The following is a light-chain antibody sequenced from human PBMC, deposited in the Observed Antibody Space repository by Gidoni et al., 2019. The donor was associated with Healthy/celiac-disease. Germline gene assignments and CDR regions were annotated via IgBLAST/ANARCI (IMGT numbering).Light chain of an antibody. CDR2: GAS. CDR3: QQYNNWPPIT. Sequence: EIVMTQAPATLSVSPGERATLSCRASQSVSSNLAWYQQKPGQAPRLLIYGASPRATGLPARFSGSGFGTEFTLTISSLQSEDFAVYYCQQYNNWPPITFGQGTRLEIK. CDR1: QSVSSN. J-gene: IGKJ5*01. V-gene: IGKV3-15*01.